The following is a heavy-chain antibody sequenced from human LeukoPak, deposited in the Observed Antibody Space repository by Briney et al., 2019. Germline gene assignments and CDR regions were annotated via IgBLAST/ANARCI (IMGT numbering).Heavy chain of an antibody. CDR2: INHSGST. CDR3: ARDRGVLGTYSYYSMAA. V-gene: IGHV4-34*01. D-gene: IGHD1-1*01. CDR1: GGSFSGYY. J-gene: IGHJ6*03. Sequence: SETLSLTCAVYGGSFSGYYWSWIRQPPGKGLEWIGEINHSGSTNYNPSLKSRVTISVDTSKNQFSLKLSSVTAADTAVYYCARDRGVLGTYSYYSMAAWAKGPRSPSP.